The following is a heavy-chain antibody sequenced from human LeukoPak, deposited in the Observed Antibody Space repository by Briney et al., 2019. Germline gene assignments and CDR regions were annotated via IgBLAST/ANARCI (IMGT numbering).Heavy chain of an antibody. Sequence: ASVHVSCQASGYTFIRYGISGVGPAPAQGLAWMGWISAYNGNTNYEQKLQGRVTMTTDTSTRTAYLKLRSLKYPDTGVHDWARVGRYCTNCVCYYAYWGQGTLVTVSS. J-gene: IGHJ4*02. V-gene: IGHV1-18*01. D-gene: IGHD2-8*01. CDR1: GYTFIRYG. CDR2: ISAYNGNT. CDR3: ARVGRYCTNCVCYYAY.